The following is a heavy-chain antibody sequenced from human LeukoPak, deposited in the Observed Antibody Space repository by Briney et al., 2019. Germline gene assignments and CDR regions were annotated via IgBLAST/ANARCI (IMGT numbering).Heavy chain of an antibody. CDR3: AKDGGYYYGMDV. CDR1: GFTFSSYA. V-gene: IGHV3-23*01. CDR2: ISGGGGST. Sequence: PGGSLRLSCAASGFTFSSYAMSWVRQAPGKGLEWVSAISGGGGSTYYADSVKGRFTISRDNSKNTLYLQINSLRAEDTAVYYCAKDGGYYYGMDVWGQGTTVTVSS. D-gene: IGHD3-16*01. J-gene: IGHJ6*02.